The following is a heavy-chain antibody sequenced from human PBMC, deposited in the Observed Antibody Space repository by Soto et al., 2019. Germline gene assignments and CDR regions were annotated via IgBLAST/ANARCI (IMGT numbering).Heavy chain of an antibody. CDR2: ISAYNGNT. Sequence: QVQLVQSGAEVKKPGASVKVSCKASGYTFTSYGISWLRQAPGQGLEWMGWISAYNGNTNYAQKLQGRVTMTTDTSTSTADMELRSLRSDDTAVYYGARVTYSPPYYYYYGMDVWGQGTTVTVSS. D-gene: IGHD5-18*01. J-gene: IGHJ6*02. CDR3: ARVTYSPPYYYYYGMDV. CDR1: GYTFTSYG. V-gene: IGHV1-18*01.